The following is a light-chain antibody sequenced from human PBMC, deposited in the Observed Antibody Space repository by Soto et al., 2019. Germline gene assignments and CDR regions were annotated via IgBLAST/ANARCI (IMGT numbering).Light chain of an antibody. Sequence: DVVMTQSPLSLPVTLGQPASISCRSSQSLVYADGNTYLTWFQQRPGHSPRRLIYQVSNRDSGVPDRFSGSGSGTDFTLKISRVEADDVGVYYCMQGTQWPETFGQGTKLEIK. CDR3: MQGTQWPET. CDR1: QSLVYADGNTY. J-gene: IGKJ2*01. CDR2: QVS. V-gene: IGKV2-30*01.